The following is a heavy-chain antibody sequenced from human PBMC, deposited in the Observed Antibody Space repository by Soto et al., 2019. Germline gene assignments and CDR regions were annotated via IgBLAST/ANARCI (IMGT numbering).Heavy chain of an antibody. D-gene: IGHD1-26*01. CDR2: IYYTGNT. CDR1: GASISSGGYY. V-gene: IGHV4-31*03. J-gene: IGHJ4*02. Sequence: QVQLQESGPGLVKPSQTLSLTCTVSGASISSGGYYWNWIRQHPGKGLEWIGYIYYTGNTYYNPSLKSRGTMSVYTSKNQFSLKMSSVTAADTAVYHCARGRLKEPPDYWGQGTLVTVSS. CDR3: ARGRLKEPPDY.